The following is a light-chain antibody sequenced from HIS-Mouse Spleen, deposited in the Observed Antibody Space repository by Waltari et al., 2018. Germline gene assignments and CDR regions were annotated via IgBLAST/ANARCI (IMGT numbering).Light chain of an antibody. CDR2: EDS. Sequence: SYELTQPPSVSVSPGQTARNTCSGDAFTTKYAYWYQQKSGQAPVLVIYEDSKRPSGIPERFSGSSSGTMATLTISGAQVEDEADYYCYSTDSSGNHRVFGGGTKLTVL. V-gene: IGLV3-10*01. CDR3: YSTDSSGNHRV. J-gene: IGLJ2*01. CDR1: AFTTKY.